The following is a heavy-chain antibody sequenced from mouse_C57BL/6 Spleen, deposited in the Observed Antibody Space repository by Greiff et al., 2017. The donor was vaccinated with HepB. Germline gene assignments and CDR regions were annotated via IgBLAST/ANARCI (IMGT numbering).Heavy chain of an antibody. D-gene: IGHD2-2*01. Sequence: VQLQQSGAELVRPGASVTLSCKASGYTFTDYEMHWVKQTPVHGLEWIGAIDPETGGTAYNQKFKGKAILTADKSSSTAYMELRSLTSEDSAVYYCTRGGYEFDYWGQGTTLTVSS. J-gene: IGHJ2*01. CDR2: IDPETGGT. CDR3: TRGGYEFDY. V-gene: IGHV1-15*01. CDR1: GYTFTDYE.